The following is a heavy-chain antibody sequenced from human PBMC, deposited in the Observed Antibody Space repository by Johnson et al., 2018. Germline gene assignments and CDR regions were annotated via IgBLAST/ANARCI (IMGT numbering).Heavy chain of an antibody. J-gene: IGHJ6*02. D-gene: IGHD3-22*01. CDR1: GFTFSSYG. CDR2: IWYDGSNK. V-gene: IGHV3-33*01. CDR3: ARDRYYDSSGYYLDV. Sequence: QVQLVESGGGVVQSGRSLRLSCAASGFTFSSYGMHWVRQAPGKGLEWVAVIWYDGSNKYYADSVKGRFTISRDNSKNKLYLQMNSLRAEDMAVYYCARDRYYDSSGYYLDVWGQGTTVTVSS.